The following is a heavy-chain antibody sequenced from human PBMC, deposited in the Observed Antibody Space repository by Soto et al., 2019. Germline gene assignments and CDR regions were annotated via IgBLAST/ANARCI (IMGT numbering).Heavy chain of an antibody. CDR2: ISYDGSNK. D-gene: IGHD3-22*01. V-gene: IGHV3-30*18. CDR3: AKDHSDYYDSSGYLDY. CDR1: GFAFSSYG. Sequence: GGSLRLSCAASGFAFSSYGMHWVRQAPGKGLEWVAVISYDGSNKYYADSVKGRFTISRDNSKNTLYLQMNSLRAEDTAVYYCAKDHSDYYDSSGYLDYWGQGTLVTVSS. J-gene: IGHJ4*02.